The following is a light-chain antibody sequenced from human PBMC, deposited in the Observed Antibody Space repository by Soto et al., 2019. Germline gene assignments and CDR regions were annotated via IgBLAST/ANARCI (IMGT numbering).Light chain of an antibody. V-gene: IGKV3-15*01. CDR3: QQYLGGT. CDR1: QSVSSN. CDR2: GAS. Sequence: EIVMTQSPATLSVSPGERATLSCRASQSVSSNLAWYQQKPGQAPRLLIYGASTRATGIPARFSGSGSGTEFTLTISSLQSEDFAVYYCQQYLGGTFGQGTKVDI. J-gene: IGKJ1*01.